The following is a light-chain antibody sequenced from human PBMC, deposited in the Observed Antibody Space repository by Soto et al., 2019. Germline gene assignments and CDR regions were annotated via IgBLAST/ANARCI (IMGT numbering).Light chain of an antibody. Sequence: EIVLTQSQGTLSLSPGGRATLSCSTSQNVSSSFLAWYQQKPGQAPRLLIYGASTRATGIPARFSGSGSGTEFTLTISSLQSEDFAVYYCQQYNNWPPITFGQGTRLEIK. CDR2: GAS. J-gene: IGKJ5*01. V-gene: IGKV3-15*01. CDR1: QNVSSS. CDR3: QQYNNWPPIT.